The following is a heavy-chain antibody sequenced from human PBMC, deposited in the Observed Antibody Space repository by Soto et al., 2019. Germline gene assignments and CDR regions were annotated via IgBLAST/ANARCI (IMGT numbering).Heavy chain of an antibody. CDR1: GDTVSSNSAA. Sequence: SPTLSLTCPISGDTVSSNSAAWNWIRQSPSRVLEWLGRTYYRFKLFSEYAVSVKGRITNNPHTSKNQFSLQLNSVTPEDTAVYYCVRMVGSTDHVYWGQGSGGTVSP. J-gene: IGHJ4*02. V-gene: IGHV6-1*01. D-gene: IGHD2-15*01. CDR2: TYYRFKLFS. CDR3: VRMVGSTDHVY.